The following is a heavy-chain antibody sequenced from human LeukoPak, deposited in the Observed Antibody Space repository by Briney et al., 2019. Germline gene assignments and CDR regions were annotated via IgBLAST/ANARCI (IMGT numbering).Heavy chain of an antibody. D-gene: IGHD2/OR15-2a*01. J-gene: IGHJ5*02. CDR2: IYYSGST. Sequence: PSQTLSLTCTVSGGSIRSGGYYWSWIRQPPGKGLEWIGYIYYSGSTNYNPSLKSRVTISVDTSKNQFSLKLSSVTAADTAVYYCARHVIVAEHSFDPWGQGTLVTVSS. CDR1: GGSIRSGGYY. V-gene: IGHV4-61*08. CDR3: ARHVIVAEHSFDP.